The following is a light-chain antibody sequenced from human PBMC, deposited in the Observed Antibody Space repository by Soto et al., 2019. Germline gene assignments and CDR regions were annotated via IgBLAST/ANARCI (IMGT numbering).Light chain of an antibody. CDR3: QQYGSSPQVT. Sequence: ELVLTQSPGTLSLSPGERATLSCRASQSVSSSYLAWYQQKPGQAPRLLIYGASSRATGIPDRFSGSGSGTDFTLTISRLEPEDVAVYYCQQYGSSPQVTFGRGTKVEIK. CDR1: QSVSSSY. CDR2: GAS. V-gene: IGKV3-20*01. J-gene: IGKJ4*01.